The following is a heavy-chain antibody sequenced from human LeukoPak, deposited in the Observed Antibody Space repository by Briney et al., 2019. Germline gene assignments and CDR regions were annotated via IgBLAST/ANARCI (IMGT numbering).Heavy chain of an antibody. D-gene: IGHD6-19*01. Sequence: SETLSLTCAVYGGSFSSYYWGWIRQPPGKGLEWIGEINLSGGINYNPSLKSRVTISVDTPKNQFSLKLSSVTAADTAVYYCASERRYSSGRWDYYFDYWGQGTLVTVSS. CDR1: GGSFSSYY. CDR3: ASERRYSSGRWDYYFDY. J-gene: IGHJ4*02. V-gene: IGHV4-34*01. CDR2: INLSGGI.